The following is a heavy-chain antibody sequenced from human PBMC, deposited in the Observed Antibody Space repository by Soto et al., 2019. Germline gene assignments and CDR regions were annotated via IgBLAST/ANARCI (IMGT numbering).Heavy chain of an antibody. Sequence: SETLSLTCTVSGGSISSGGYYWHWIRQHPGKGLEWIGYVHDSESTYYNPSLRSRVTISEDTSENQFSLELNSVTAADTAVYYCARDKRGYGDFSYWGQGTLVTVSS. D-gene: IGHD4-17*01. V-gene: IGHV4-31*03. J-gene: IGHJ4*02. CDR2: VHDSEST. CDR1: GGSISSGGYY. CDR3: ARDKRGYGDFSY.